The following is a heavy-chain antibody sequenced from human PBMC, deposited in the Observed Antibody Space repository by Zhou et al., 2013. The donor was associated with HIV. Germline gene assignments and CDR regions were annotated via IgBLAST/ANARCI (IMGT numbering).Heavy chain of an antibody. CDR3: AREGAHSAFGSGSRALDY. V-gene: IGHV1-69*01. CDR2: IIPMFGTA. J-gene: IGHJ4*02. D-gene: IGHD3-10*01. CDR1: GGTFSTYN. Sequence: QVQLVQSGAEVKKPGASVKVSCKTSGGTFSTYNINWVRQAPGQGLEWMGGIIPMFGTANYAQKFQGRATITADGLTSTAYLDLSDLRSEDTAVYFCAREGAHSAFGSGSRALDYWGQGTLVTVSS.